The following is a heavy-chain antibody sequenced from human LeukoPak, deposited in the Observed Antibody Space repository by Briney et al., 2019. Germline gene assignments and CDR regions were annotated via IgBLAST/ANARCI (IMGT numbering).Heavy chain of an antibody. CDR1: GYTFTGYY. J-gene: IGHJ6*02. CDR2: INPNSGGT. CDR3: ATPRGYGDGIVDYYYGMDV. V-gene: IGHV1-2*02. Sequence: ASVKVSCKASGYTFTGYYMHWVRQAPGQGLEWMGWINPNSGGTNYAQKFQGRVTMTRDTSISTAYMELSRLRSDDTAVYYCATPRGYGDGIVDYYYGMDVWGQGTTVTVSS. D-gene: IGHD4-17*01.